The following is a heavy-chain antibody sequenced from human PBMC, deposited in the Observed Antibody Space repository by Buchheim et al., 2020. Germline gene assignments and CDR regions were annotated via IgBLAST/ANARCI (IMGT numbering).Heavy chain of an antibody. J-gene: IGHJ4*02. CDR2: ISYDGSNK. V-gene: IGHV3-30*18. D-gene: IGHD1-26*01. CDR3: AKYSGSYNSWAQFDY. Sequence: QVQLVESGGGVVQPGRSLRLSCAASGFTFSSYGMHWVRQAPGKGLEWVAVISYDGSNKYYADSVKGRFTISRDNSKNTLYLQMNSLRAEDTAVYYCAKYSGSYNSWAQFDYWGQGTL. CDR1: GFTFSSYG.